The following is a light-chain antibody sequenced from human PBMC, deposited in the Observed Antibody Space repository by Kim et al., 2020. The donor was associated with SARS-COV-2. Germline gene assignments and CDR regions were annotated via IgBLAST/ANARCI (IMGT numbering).Light chain of an antibody. CDR1: SGHSRDA. V-gene: IGLV4-69*01. CDR3: QTWATGIQV. CDR2: LNSDVSH. J-gene: IGLJ3*02. Sequence: SLKPPRTRGSGHSRDACAWHQQQPEKGPRYLMKLNSDVSHSKGDGIPDRFSGSSSGAERYLTISSLQSEDEAGYYCQTWATGIQVFGGGTQLTVL.